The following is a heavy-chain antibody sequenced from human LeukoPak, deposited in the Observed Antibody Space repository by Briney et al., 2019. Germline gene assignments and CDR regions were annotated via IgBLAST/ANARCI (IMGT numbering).Heavy chain of an antibody. CDR2: ISSSSSYI. D-gene: IGHD3-10*01. CDR1: GFTFSSYS. CDR3: ARGFGRFGHRFGY. J-gene: IGHJ4*02. Sequence: GGSLRLSCAASGFTFSSYSMNWVRQAPGKGLEWVSSISSSSSYINYADSVRGRFTMSRDNAKNSLSLQMNGLRVEDTAVYYCARGFGRFGHRFGYLGQGTLVTVSS. V-gene: IGHV3-21*06.